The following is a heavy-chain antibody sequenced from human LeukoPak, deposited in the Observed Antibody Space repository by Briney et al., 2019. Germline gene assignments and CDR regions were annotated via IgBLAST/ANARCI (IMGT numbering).Heavy chain of an antibody. CDR1: GFTFSSYW. V-gene: IGHV3-7*01. J-gene: IGHJ4*02. CDR2: LSPDGSVK. Sequence: PGGSLRLSCAASGFTFSSYWMSWVRQAPGEGLEWVAHLSPDGSVKYYMDLVKGRFTISRDNAENSLYLQMNSLRVEDTAVYFCARDARYYDILTGYYSEVGYFDYWGQGTLVTVSS. CDR3: ARDARYYDILTGYYSEVGYFDY. D-gene: IGHD3-9*01.